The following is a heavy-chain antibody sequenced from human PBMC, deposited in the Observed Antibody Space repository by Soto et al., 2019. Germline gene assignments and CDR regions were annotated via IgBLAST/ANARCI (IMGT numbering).Heavy chain of an antibody. CDR3: EGSGQDDYGDYDAYFDY. CDR1: GFTFSSYW. CDR2: IKQDGSEK. D-gene: IGHD4-17*01. V-gene: IGHV3-7*01. Sequence: EVQLVESGGGLVQPGGSLRLSCAASGFTFSSYWMSWVRQAPGKGLEWVANIKQDGSEKYYVDSVKGRFTISRDNAKNSRSLQMNVPRAEDTAVYYCEGSGQDDYGDYDAYFDYWGQGTLVTVSS. J-gene: IGHJ4*02.